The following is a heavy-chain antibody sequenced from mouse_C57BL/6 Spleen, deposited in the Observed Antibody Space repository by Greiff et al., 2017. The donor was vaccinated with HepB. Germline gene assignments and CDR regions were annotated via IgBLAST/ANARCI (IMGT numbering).Heavy chain of an antibody. V-gene: IGHV14-4*01. Sequence: VQLKQSGAELVRPGASVKVSCTASGFNIKDDYMHWVKQRPEQGLEWIGWIDPENGDTENASKFQGKATITTDTTSNTAYLQLSSLTSEDTAVYYCTTYYYGSSNAMDYWGQGTSVTVSS. CDR1: GFNIKDDY. J-gene: IGHJ4*01. CDR2: IDPENGDT. D-gene: IGHD1-1*01. CDR3: TTYYYGSSNAMDY.